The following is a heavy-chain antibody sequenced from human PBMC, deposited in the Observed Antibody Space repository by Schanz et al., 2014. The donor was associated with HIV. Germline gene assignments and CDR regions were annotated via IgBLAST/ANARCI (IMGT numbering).Heavy chain of an antibody. CDR3: ARGFQGFDY. CDR1: GFTFSNYG. CDR2: ISYDGRNK. D-gene: IGHD3-10*01. J-gene: IGHJ4*02. Sequence: QGQLVESGGGVGQPGRSLKLSCAASGFTFSNYGMHWARQAPGKGLEGVAVISYDGRNKYFGHSVKGRFTISRDNSKNTLYLQMNSLRAEDTSVYYCARGFQGFDYWGQGTLVTVSS. V-gene: IGHV3-30*03.